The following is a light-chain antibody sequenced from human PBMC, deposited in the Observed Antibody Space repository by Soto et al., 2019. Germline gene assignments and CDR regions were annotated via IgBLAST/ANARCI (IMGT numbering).Light chain of an antibody. J-gene: IGKJ5*01. CDR2: DAS. Sequence: EIVLTQSPATLSLSPGEITTLSCRASRSVRSYLAWYQQKPGQAPRLLIYDASNRAAGIPARFSGSGSETDFTRTISNLEPEDFAVYYCQQRYAWPPITFGQGTRLEIK. CDR3: QQRYAWPPIT. V-gene: IGKV3-11*01. CDR1: RSVRSY.